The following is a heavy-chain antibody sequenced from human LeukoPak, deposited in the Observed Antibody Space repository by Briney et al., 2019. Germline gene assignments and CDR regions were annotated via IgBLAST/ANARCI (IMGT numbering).Heavy chain of an antibody. CDR1: GGTFSSYA. CDR2: IIPIFGTA. J-gene: IGHJ4*02. V-gene: IGHV1-69*05. D-gene: IGHD3-9*01. CDR3: ARGDLRYFDWLLLY. Sequence: SVKVSCKASGGTFSSYAISWLRQAPGQGLEWMGGIIPIFGTANYAQKFQGRVTITTDESTSTAYMELSSLRSEDTAVYYCARGDLRYFDWLLLYWGQGTLVTVSS.